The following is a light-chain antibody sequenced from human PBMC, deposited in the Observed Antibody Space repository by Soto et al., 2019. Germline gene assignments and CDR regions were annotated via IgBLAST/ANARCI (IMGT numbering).Light chain of an antibody. J-gene: IGLJ1*01. V-gene: IGLV2-14*01. CDR2: EVS. CDR3: SSYTSSSIDYV. CDR1: SSDVGGYNY. Sequence: QPASVSGSPGQSITISCTGTSSDVGGYNYVSWYQQHPGKDPKLMIYEVSNRPSGVSNRFSGSKSGNTASLTISGLQAEDEADYYCSSYTSSSIDYVFGTGTKLTVL.